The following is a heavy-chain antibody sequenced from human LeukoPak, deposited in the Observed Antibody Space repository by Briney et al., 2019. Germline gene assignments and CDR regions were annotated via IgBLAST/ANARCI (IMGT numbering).Heavy chain of an antibody. V-gene: IGHV1-3*01. D-gene: IGHD5-18*01. CDR3: ARDRGYSYASFDY. J-gene: IGHJ4*02. CDR2: INAGNGNT. CDR1: GYTFTSYA. Sequence: GASVTVSCKASGYTFTSYAMHWVRQAPGQRLEWMGWINAGNGNTKYSQKFQGRVTITRDTSASTAYMELSSLRSEDTAAYYCARDRGYSYASFDYWGQGTLVTVSS.